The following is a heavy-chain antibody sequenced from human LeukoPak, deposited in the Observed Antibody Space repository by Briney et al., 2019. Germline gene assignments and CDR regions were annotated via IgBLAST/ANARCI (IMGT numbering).Heavy chain of an antibody. CDR3: GRGMDV. CDR1: GFTFSSYW. J-gene: IGHJ6*02. Sequence: PGGSLRLSCAASGFTFSSYWMHWVRQAPGKGLEWVANIKQDGSEIYYVDSVKGRFTISRDNAKNSLHLQMNSLRAGDTAVYYCGRGMDVWGQGTTVTVSS. CDR2: IKQDGSEI. V-gene: IGHV3-7*04.